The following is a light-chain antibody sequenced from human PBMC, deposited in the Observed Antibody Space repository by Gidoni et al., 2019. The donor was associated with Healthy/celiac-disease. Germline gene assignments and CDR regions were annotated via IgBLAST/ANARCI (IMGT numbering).Light chain of an antibody. V-gene: IGKV3-20*01. J-gene: IGKJ2*02. CDR3: QQYGSSST. CDR1: QSVSSSY. CDR2: GAS. Sequence: EIVLTQSPGTLSLSPGERATLSCRASQSVSSSYLAWYQQKPGQAPRLLIYGASSRATGIPDRFSGSGSGTDFTLTISRLEPEDFAVYYCQQYGSSSTFXQXTKLXIK.